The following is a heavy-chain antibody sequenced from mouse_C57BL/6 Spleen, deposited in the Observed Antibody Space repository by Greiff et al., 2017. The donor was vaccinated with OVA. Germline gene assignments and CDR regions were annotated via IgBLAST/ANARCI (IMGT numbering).Heavy chain of an antibody. J-gene: IGHJ4*01. V-gene: IGHV3-6*01. CDR2: ISYDGSN. CDR3: AREGSFTTVVASYYYAMDY. Sequence: EVKLMESGPGLVKPSQSLSLTCSVTGYSITSGYYWNWIRQFPGNKLEWMGYISYDGSNNYNPSLKNRISITRDTSKNQFFLKLNSVTTEDTATYYCAREGSFTTVVASYYYAMDYWGQGTSVTVSS. CDR1: GYSITSGYY. D-gene: IGHD1-1*01.